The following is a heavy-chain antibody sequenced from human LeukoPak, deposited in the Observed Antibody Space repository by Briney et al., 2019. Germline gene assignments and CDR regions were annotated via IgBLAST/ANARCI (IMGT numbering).Heavy chain of an antibody. CDR1: GYSFTDYY. CDR3: ARYSLTTVTTYNYYYYYMDV. CDR2: INPNSGGT. D-gene: IGHD4-11*01. Sequence: GASVKVSCKASGYSFTDYYINWVRQAPGQGLEWMGWINPNSGGTNYAQKFHDRVTMTRDTSIRTAYMEVSRLRSDDTAVYYCARYSLTTVTTYNYYYYYMDVWGKGTTVTVSS. V-gene: IGHV1-2*02. J-gene: IGHJ6*03.